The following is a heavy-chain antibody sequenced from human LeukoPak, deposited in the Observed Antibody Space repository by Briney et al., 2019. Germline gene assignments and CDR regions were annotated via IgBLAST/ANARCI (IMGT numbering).Heavy chain of an antibody. D-gene: IGHD5-12*01. CDR2: INHSGST. J-gene: IGHJ4*02. CDR1: GGSFSGYY. Sequence: SETLSLTCAVYGGSFSGYYWSWIRQPPGKGLEWIGEINHSGSTNYNPSLKNRVTISVDTSKNQFSLKLSSVTAADTAVNYRASPAGYSGYRKPFDYWGQGTLVTVSS. CDR3: ASPAGYSGYRKPFDY. V-gene: IGHV4-34*01.